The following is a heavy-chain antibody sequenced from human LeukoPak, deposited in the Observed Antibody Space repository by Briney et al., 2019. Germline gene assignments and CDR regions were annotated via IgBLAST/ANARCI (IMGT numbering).Heavy chain of an antibody. CDR3: ARDPYCTNGVCYTYYYYYMDV. V-gene: IGHV3-33*01. J-gene: IGHJ6*03. D-gene: IGHD2-8*01. CDR2: IWYDGSNK. Sequence: GGSLRLSCAASGFTFSSYGMHWVRQAPGKGLEWVAVIWYDGSNKYYADSVKGRFTISRDNSKNTLYLQMNSLRAEDTAVYYCARDPYCTNGVCYTYYYYYMDVWGKGTTVSVSS. CDR1: GFTFSSYG.